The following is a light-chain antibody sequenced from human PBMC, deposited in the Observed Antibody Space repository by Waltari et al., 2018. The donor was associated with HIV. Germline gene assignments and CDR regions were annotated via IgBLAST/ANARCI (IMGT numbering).Light chain of an antibody. V-gene: IGLV2-14*03. J-gene: IGLJ1*01. CDR3: SSYTSSSPYA. CDR1: SSDVGGYNY. Sequence: QSALTQPASVSGSPGPSIPISCTGTSSDVGGYNYVSWYQQHQGKAPKLMIYDVSNRPSGVSNRFSGSKSGNTASLTISGLQAEDEADYYCSSYTSSSPYAFGTGTKVTVL. CDR2: DVS.